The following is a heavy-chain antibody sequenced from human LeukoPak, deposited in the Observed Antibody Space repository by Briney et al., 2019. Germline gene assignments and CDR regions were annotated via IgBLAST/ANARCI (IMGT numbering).Heavy chain of an antibody. CDR1: GYSISSGYY. Sequence: SETLSLTCAVSGYSISSGYYWGWIRQPPGKGLEWIGSIYHSGSTYYNPSLKSRVTISVDTSKDQFSLKLSSVTAADTAVYYCARHRVGSGDTYYDFWSGYSGFDPWGQGTLVTVSS. D-gene: IGHD3-3*01. CDR3: ARHRVGSGDTYYDFWSGYSGFDP. V-gene: IGHV4-38-2*01. CDR2: IYHSGST. J-gene: IGHJ5*02.